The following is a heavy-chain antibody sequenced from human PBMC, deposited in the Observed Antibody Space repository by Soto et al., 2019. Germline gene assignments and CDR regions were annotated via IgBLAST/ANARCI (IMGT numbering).Heavy chain of an antibody. CDR2: IGTDGDT. CDR3: ARGWLATGGTLSYMDV. Sequence: HPGGSLRLSCAASGFTFSSYDMHWVRQATGKGLEWVSGIGTDGDTYYLGSEKGRFTISRENAKNSFYHQMNSLRGGDAAVFYCARGWLATGGTLSYMDVWGKGTTVTVSS. CDR1: GFTFSSYD. V-gene: IGHV3-13*01. J-gene: IGHJ6*03. D-gene: IGHD6-13*01.